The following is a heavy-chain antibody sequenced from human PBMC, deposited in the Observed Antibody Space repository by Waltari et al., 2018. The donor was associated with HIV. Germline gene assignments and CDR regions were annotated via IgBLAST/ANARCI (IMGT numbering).Heavy chain of an antibody. J-gene: IGHJ4*02. CDR3: ARGGFYGSGSKVN. V-gene: IGHV3-7*04. D-gene: IGHD3-10*01. CDR2: IKQDGSEK. CDR1: GFTFSSYW. Sequence: EVQLVESGGGLVQPGGSLRLSCAASGFTFSSYWMSWVRQAPGKGGGWVANIKQDGSEKYYVDSVNGRFTISRDNAENSLYLQMNSLRAEDTAVYYCARGGFYGSGSKVNWGQGTLVTVSS.